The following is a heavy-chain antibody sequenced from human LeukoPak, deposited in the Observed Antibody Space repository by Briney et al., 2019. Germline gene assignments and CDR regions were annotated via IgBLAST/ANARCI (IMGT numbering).Heavy chain of an antibody. V-gene: IGHV3-43*01. J-gene: IGHJ4*02. CDR2: NSWDAGRT. CDR1: GFTFDDYT. CDR3: AKADTTLDPFDH. D-gene: IGHD5-18*01. Sequence: GGSLRLSCAASGFTFDDYTMHWVRQAPGKGLEWVSLNSWDAGRTYYADSVKGRFTISRDNSKNSLYLQMNSLRTEDTALYYCAKADTTLDPFDHWGQGTLVTVSS.